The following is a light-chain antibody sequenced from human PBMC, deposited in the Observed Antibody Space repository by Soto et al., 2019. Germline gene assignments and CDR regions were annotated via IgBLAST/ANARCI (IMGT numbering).Light chain of an antibody. CDR3: CSYAGSSTFV. V-gene: IGLV2-23*01. Sequence: QSVLTKPASVSGSPGQSIAISCTGTSSDVGTYNLVSWYQQHPGKAPKLMIYEATKRPSGISDRFSGSKSGNTASLTISGLQAEDEADYFCCSYAGSSTFVFGTGTKVTVL. CDR2: EAT. J-gene: IGLJ1*01. CDR1: SSDVGTYNL.